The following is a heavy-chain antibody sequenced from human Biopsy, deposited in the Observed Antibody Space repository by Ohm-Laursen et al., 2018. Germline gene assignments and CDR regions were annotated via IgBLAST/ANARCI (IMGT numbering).Heavy chain of an antibody. J-gene: IGHJ1*01. V-gene: IGHV1-69*06. CDR1: GGTFSRYG. Sequence: SSVKVSCKAPGGTFSRYGINWVRQAPGQGLKWLGGNIPILGTGNYAQKFQGRVTVAADTSTSTATMELRSLRSDDTAVYYCATKLTGYFHHWGQGTLVTVSS. CDR3: ATKLTGYFHH. CDR2: NIPILGTG. D-gene: IGHD3-9*01.